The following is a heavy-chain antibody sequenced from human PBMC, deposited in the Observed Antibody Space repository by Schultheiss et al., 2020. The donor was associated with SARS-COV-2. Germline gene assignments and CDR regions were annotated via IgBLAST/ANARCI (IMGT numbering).Heavy chain of an antibody. V-gene: IGHV4-38-2*01. CDR3: ARMGYTEGWIDP. J-gene: IGHJ5*02. D-gene: IGHD5-18*01. CDR1: GYSISSGYY. CDR2: IYYSGST. Sequence: SETLSLTCAVSGYSISSGYYWGWIRQPPGKGLGWIGSIYYSGSTYYNPSLKSRVTISVDTSKNQFSLKLSSVTTADTAVYYCARMGYTEGWIDPWGQGTLVTVSS.